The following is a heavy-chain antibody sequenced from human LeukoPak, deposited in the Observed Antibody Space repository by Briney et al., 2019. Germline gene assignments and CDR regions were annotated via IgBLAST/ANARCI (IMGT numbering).Heavy chain of an antibody. CDR3: ARDRGDGYTLNDY. CDR2: IIPIFGTA. CDR1: GGTFSSYA. J-gene: IGHJ4*02. V-gene: IGHV1-69*13. D-gene: IGHD5-24*01. Sequence: SVKVSCKASGGTFSSYAISWVRQAPGQGLEWMGGIIPIFGTANYAQKFQGRVTITADESTSTAYMELSSLRSEDTAVYYCARDRGDGYTLNDYWGQGTLVTVSS.